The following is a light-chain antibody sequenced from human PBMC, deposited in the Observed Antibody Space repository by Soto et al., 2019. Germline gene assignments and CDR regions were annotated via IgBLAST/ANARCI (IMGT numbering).Light chain of an antibody. CDR1: QSVSSKY. CDR3: QQYDNRPFT. CDR2: GTS. Sequence: EIVLTQSPGTLSLSPGERATLSCRASQSVSSKYLAWYQQKPGQAPRVLIYGTSIRASGVPERFSGGGSGTDFTLTITRLEPEDFAVYYCQQYDNRPFTFGQGTKLEIK. V-gene: IGKV3-20*01. J-gene: IGKJ2*01.